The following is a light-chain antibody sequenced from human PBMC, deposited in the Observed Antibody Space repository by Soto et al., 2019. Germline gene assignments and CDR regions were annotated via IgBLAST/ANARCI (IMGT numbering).Light chain of an antibody. CDR1: QSVSSSY. CDR3: QQYGSSHKT. CDR2: GAS. V-gene: IGKV3-20*01. Sequence: EIVLTQSPGTLSLSPGERATLSCRASQSVSSSYLAWYQQKPGQAPRLLIYGASSRATGIPDRFSGSGSGTDFTLTISRLEPEDFAVYYWQQYGSSHKTFGQGTKLEIK. J-gene: IGKJ2*01.